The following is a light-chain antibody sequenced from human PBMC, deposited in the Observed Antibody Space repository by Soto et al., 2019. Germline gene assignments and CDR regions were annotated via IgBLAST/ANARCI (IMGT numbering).Light chain of an antibody. V-gene: IGLV1-44*01. CDR2: NNN. CDR3: AAWDDSLNGLV. Sequence: QSVLTQPPSASGTPGQRVTISCSGSSSNIGSNTVNWYQQLPGTAPKLLIYNNNQRPSGVPDRSSGSKSGTSASLAISGLQSEEEADYYCAAWDDSLNGLVFGTGTKLTVL. J-gene: IGLJ1*01. CDR1: SSNIGSNT.